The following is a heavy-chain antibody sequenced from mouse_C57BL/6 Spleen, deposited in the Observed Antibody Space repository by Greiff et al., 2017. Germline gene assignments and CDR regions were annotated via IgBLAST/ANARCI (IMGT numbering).Heavy chain of an antibody. CDR2: ISDGGSYT. Sequence: EVKVVESGGGLVKPGGSLKLSCAASGFTFSSYAMSWVRQTPEKRLEWVATISDGGSYTYYPDNVKGRFTISRDNAKNNLYLQMSHLKSEDTAMYYCARDDLIFDYWGQGTTLTVSS. CDR1: GFTFSSYA. CDR3: ARDDLIFDY. V-gene: IGHV5-4*01. J-gene: IGHJ2*01.